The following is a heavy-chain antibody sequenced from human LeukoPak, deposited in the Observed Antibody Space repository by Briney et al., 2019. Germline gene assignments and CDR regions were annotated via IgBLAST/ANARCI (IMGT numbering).Heavy chain of an antibody. CDR1: VYTFTGYY. V-gene: IGHV1-2*07. CDR2: INPDKWGT. Sequence: ASVKVSCKASVYTFTGYYLHWVRQAPGQGREGMGWINPDKWGTTYTHRFQGRLTVTRDTSISTAYMELTRLRSNDTAVYYCARDHCSSADCYEYLCYGMDVWGQGTTVTVSS. J-gene: IGHJ6*02. D-gene: IGHD2-2*01. CDR3: ARDHCSSADCYEYLCYGMDV.